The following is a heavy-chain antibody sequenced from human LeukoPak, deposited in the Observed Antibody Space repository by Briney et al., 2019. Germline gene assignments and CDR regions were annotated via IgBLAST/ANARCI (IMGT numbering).Heavy chain of an antibody. CDR2: IIPIFGTA. CDR1: GGTFSSYA. J-gene: IGHJ4*02. Sequence: SVKVSCTASGGTFSSYAISWVRQAPGQGLEWMGGIIPIFGTANYAQKFQGRVTITADESTSTAYMELSSLRSEDTAVYYCARTQKRIAVAVSWYFDYWGQGTLVTVSS. V-gene: IGHV1-69*13. D-gene: IGHD6-19*01. CDR3: ARTQKRIAVAVSWYFDY.